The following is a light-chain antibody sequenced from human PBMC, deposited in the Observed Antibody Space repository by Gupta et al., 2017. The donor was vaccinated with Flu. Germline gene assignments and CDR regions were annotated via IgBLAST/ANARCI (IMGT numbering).Light chain of an antibody. Sequence: GMTQSPDSLAVSLGERATINCKSSQSVLYSSNNKNYLAWYQQKPGQPPKLLIYWASTRESGVPDRFSGSGSGTDFTLTISSLQAEDVAVYYCQQYYSTPYTFGQGTKVEIK. CDR3: QQYYSTPYT. CDR1: QSVLYSSNNKNY. CDR2: WAS. J-gene: IGKJ1*01. V-gene: IGKV4-1*01.